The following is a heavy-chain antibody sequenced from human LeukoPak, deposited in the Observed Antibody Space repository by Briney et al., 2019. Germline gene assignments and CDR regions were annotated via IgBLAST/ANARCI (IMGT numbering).Heavy chain of an antibody. CDR3: ARGGGTYHETDY. CDR2: INYSGST. J-gene: IGHJ4*02. V-gene: IGHV4-59*01. Sequence: PSETLSLTCTVSGGSISSFYWSWIRQPPGKGLEWIGNINYSGSTNYNPSLQSRVTISVDTSKNQFSLKLSSVTAADTAVYYCARGGGTYHETDYWGQGTLVTVSS. D-gene: IGHD1-26*01. CDR1: GGSISSFY.